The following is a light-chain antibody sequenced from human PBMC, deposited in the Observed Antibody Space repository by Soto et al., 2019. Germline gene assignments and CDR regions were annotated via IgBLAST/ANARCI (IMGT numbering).Light chain of an antibody. Sequence: QSALTQPASVSGSDGQSITISCTGTSSDVGGYDHVSWYQQRPGKAPKLMIYEVSNRPSGISNRFSGSTSGNTASLTISGLQGDDEADYYCSSYTSSTTYVFGTGTKVTVL. CDR2: EVS. V-gene: IGLV2-14*01. CDR1: SSDVGGYDH. J-gene: IGLJ1*01. CDR3: SSYTSSTTYV.